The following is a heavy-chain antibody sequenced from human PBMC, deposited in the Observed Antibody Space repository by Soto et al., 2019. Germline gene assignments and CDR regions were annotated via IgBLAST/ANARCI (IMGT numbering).Heavy chain of an antibody. V-gene: IGHV3-30*03. CDR1: GFTFSSYG. D-gene: IGHD2-2*01. J-gene: IGHJ4*02. CDR3: ARDRFSTSQLDY. Sequence: QVQLVESGGGVVQPGRSLRLSCAAAGFTFSSYGMHWVRQAPGKGLEGVAVISYDGSNKYYADSVKGRFTISRDNSKNTLYLQMNSLRAEDTAVYYCARDRFSTSQLDYWGQGTLVTVSS. CDR2: ISYDGSNK.